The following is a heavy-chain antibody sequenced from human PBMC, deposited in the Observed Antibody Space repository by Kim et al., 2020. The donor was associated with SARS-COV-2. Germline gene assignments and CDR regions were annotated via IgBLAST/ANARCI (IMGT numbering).Heavy chain of an antibody. CDR2: IKQDGSEK. CDR1: GFTFSSYW. V-gene: IGHV3-7*01. D-gene: IGHD6-13*01. Sequence: GGSLRLSCAASGFTFSSYWMSWVRQAPGKGLEWVANIKQDGSEKYYVDSVKGRFTISRDNAKNSLYLQMNSLRAEDTAVYYCAKHSSSTYYYYGMDVWGQGTTVTVSS. J-gene: IGHJ6*02. CDR3: AKHSSSTYYYYGMDV.